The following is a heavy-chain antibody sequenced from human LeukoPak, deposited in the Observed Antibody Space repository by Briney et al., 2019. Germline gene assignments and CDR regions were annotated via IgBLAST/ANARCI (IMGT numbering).Heavy chain of an antibody. CDR3: AHKGRGSGSYTM. J-gene: IGHJ4*02. V-gene: IGHV2-5*01. CDR2: TYWNNDK. Sequence: TLXXXFSGFSLGTPGVAVAWIRQPPGKALEWLSVTYWNNDKSYSPSLKNRLTITQDTSKNQVILIMANMDPVDTGTYYCAHKGRGSGSYTMWGQGTLVTVSS. CDR1: GFSLGTPGVA. D-gene: IGHD3-10*01.